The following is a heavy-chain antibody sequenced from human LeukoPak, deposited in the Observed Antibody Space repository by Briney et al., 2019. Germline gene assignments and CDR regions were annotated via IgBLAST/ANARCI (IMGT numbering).Heavy chain of an antibody. Sequence: ASVTVSCKASGYTFTGYYMHWVRQAPGQVLEWMGWINPNSGGTNYAQKFQGRVTMTRDTSISTAYMELSRLRSDDTAVYYCARVPYGDPRPFDYWGQGTLVTVSS. J-gene: IGHJ4*02. CDR1: GYTFTGYY. CDR3: ARVPYGDPRPFDY. CDR2: INPNSGGT. V-gene: IGHV1-2*02. D-gene: IGHD4-17*01.